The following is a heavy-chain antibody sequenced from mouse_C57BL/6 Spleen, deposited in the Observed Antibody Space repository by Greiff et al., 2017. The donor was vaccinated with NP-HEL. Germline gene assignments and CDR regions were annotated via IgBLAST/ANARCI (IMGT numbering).Heavy chain of an antibody. CDR3: AKICGNYYAMDY. Sequence: VQLQQSGPGLVQPSQSLSITCTVSGFSLTSYGVPWVRQSPGKGLEWLGLICRGGSTDYNAAFMSRLSITKDNAKSKVFFKMNSLQADDTAIYYCAKICGNYYAMDYWGQGTSVTVSS. J-gene: IGHJ4*01. D-gene: IGHD1-1*01. CDR2: ICRGGST. CDR1: GFSLTSYG. V-gene: IGHV2-5*01.